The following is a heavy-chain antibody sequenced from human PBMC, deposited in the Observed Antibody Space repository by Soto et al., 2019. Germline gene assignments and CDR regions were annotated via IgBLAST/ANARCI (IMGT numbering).Heavy chain of an antibody. J-gene: IGHJ4*02. Sequence: DVQLVQSGGGLVQPGGSLRLSCVGSGFSFSDHYMDWVRQAPGKGLEWVARIRKETNGYSTQYAASVKGRFTISRDDSKTSFNTQVTSWNTAAPAGFNGAGGGSYRPFDYWGQGTLVTVSS. CDR3: AGGGSYRPFDY. V-gene: IGHV3-72*01. CDR2: IRKETNGYST. CDR1: GFSFSDHY. D-gene: IGHD1-26*01.